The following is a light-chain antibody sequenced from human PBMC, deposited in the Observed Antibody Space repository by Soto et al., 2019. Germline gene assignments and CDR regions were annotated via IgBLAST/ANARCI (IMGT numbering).Light chain of an antibody. V-gene: IGKV1-9*01. CDR2: GAS. J-gene: IGKJ2*01. CDR3: QQVNTHSYT. CDR1: QDISVY. Sequence: QLTQSPSSLSASVGDRVTITCRASQDISVYLAWYQQKPGKAPKLLIYGASTLQSGVPSRCSGSGSGTDFPRTINSLQPEDFASYYCQQVNTHSYTFGQGTKLEI.